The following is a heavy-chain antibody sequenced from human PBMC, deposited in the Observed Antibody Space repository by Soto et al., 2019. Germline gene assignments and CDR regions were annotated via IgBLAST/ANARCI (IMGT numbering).Heavy chain of an antibody. D-gene: IGHD1-1*01. V-gene: IGHV1-18*01. CDR3: ARDGQLERLPGAYYYYGMDV. CDR2: ISAYNGNT. J-gene: IGHJ6*02. CDR1: GYTFTSYG. Sequence: ASVKVSCKAPGYTFTSYGISWVRQAPGQGLEWMGWISAYNGNTNYAQKLQGRVTMTTDTSTSTAYMELRSLRSDDTAVYYCARDGQLERLPGAYYYYGMDVWGQGTTVTVSS.